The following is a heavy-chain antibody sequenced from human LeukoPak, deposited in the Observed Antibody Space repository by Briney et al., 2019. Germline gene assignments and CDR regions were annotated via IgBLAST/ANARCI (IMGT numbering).Heavy chain of an antibody. CDR2: INHSGST. V-gene: IGHV4-34*01. CDR1: GGSFRGYY. D-gene: IGHD3-10*01. Sequence: SETLSLTCAVYGGSFRGYYWSWIRQPPGKGLEWIGEINHSGSTNYNPSLKSRVTISVDTSKNQFSPKLSSVTAADTAVYYCARVSGNYGSGSYLDYWGQGTLVTVSS. J-gene: IGHJ4*02. CDR3: ARVSGNYGSGSYLDY.